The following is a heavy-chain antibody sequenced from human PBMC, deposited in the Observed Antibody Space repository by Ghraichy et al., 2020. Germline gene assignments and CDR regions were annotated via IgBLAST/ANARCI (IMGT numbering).Heavy chain of an antibody. CDR2: IYYSGST. J-gene: IGHJ5*02. CDR1: GGSVSSGSYY. Sequence: SETLSLTCTVSGGSVSSGSYYWNWIRQSPGKGLEWIGYIYYSGSTYYNPSLKSRVTISLDASKNHFSLKLNSATAADTAVYYCARGLEWVVTWIDPWGQGTLVTVSS. V-gene: IGHV4-61*03. D-gene: IGHD4-23*01. CDR3: ARGLEWVVTWIDP.